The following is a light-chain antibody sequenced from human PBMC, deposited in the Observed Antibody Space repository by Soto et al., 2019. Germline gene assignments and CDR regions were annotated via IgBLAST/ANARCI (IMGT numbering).Light chain of an antibody. Sequence: QSALTQPASVSGSPGQSITISCTGTSGDIGTYNLVSWYQQHPGRAPKLIIFEVNKRPSGVSNRFSASKSGNTASLAISGLQAEDEADYDGCSYAGRSTVICGGGTKLTVL. CDR1: SGDIGTYNL. CDR3: CSYAGRSTVI. V-gene: IGLV2-23*02. J-gene: IGLJ2*01. CDR2: EVN.